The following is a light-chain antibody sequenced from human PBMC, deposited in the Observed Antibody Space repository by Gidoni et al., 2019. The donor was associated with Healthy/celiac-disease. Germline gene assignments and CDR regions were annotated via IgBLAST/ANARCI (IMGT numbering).Light chain of an antibody. CDR3: QQSYSTHPHT. CDR2: AAS. Sequence: DIQMTQSPSSLSASVGDRVTITCRASQSISSYLNWYQQKPGKAPKLLSYAASSLQSGVPSRFSGSGSGTDFTLTMSSLQPEDFEIYDCQQSYSTHPHTFGQGTKLEIK. CDR1: QSISSY. J-gene: IGKJ2*01. V-gene: IGKV1-39*01.